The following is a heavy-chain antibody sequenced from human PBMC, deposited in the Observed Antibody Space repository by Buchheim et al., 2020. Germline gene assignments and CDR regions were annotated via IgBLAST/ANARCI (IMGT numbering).Heavy chain of an antibody. CDR1: GFTFSSCE. CDR2: ISSSASTR. J-gene: IGHJ4*02. D-gene: IGHD5-24*01. Sequence: EVQLVESGGGLVQPGGSLRLSCAASGFTFSSCEMNWVRQAPGKGLEWMSYISSSASTRHYADSVKGRLTISRDNGTNALILQMNSLRAEDTAVYYCARDGPYAATIDYWGQGIL. V-gene: IGHV3-48*03. CDR3: ARDGPYAATIDY.